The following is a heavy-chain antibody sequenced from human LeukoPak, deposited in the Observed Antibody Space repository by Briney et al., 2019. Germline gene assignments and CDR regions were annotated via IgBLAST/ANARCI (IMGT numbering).Heavy chain of an antibody. CDR3: ASLYCGGDCYPPAEYFQH. D-gene: IGHD2-21*02. CDR2: IDLKGAYT. J-gene: IGHJ1*01. Sequence: GESLKISCKGSGYSFTSYWISWVRQMPGKGLEWMGRIDLKGAYTNYSPSFQGHDTISADKSISTAYLQWSSLKASDTAMYYCASLYCGGDCYPPAEYFQHWGQGTLVTVSS. V-gene: IGHV5-10-1*01. CDR1: GYSFTSYW.